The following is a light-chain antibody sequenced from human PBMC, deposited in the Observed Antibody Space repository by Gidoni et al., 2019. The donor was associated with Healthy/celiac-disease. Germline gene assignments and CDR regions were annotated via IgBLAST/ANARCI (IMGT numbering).Light chain of an antibody. Sequence: EIVLTQSPGTLSLSPVERATLSCRASQSVSSSYLAWYQQKPGQAPRLLIYGASSRDTGIPDRFSGSGSGTDFTLTISRLEPEDFAVYYCQQYGSSPPWTFGQGTKVEIK. CDR2: GAS. V-gene: IGKV3-20*01. J-gene: IGKJ1*01. CDR1: QSVSSSY. CDR3: QQYGSSPPWT.